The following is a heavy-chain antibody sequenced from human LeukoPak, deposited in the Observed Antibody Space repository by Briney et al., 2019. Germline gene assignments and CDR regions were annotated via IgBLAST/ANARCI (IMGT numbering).Heavy chain of an antibody. CDR3: AKDRYRSRDYFDN. D-gene: IGHD1-1*01. J-gene: IGHJ4*02. CDR2: ISGSGGST. Sequence: PGGSLRLSCAASGFTFSSYAMSWVRQAPGKGLEWVSAISGSGGSTYYADSVKGRFTISRDNSKNTLYLQMTSLRAGDTAVYYCAKDRYRSRDYFDNWGQGTLVTVSS. CDR1: GFTFSSYA. V-gene: IGHV3-23*01.